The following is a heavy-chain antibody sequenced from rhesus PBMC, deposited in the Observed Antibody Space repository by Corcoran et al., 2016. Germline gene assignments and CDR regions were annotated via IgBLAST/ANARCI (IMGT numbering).Heavy chain of an antibody. V-gene: IGHV4-80*01. CDR2: INGNRGST. CDR1: GASISSNW. J-gene: IGHJ1*01. Sequence: QVQLQESGPGLVKPSETLSLTCTVSGASISSNWWSWIRQPPGKGLEWIGEINGNRGSTNYTPSLTSRVTMSTGTSQNQCSLKLSSVTAADTAVYYCARQIDLRDQYFEFWGQGALVTVSS. CDR3: ARQIDLRDQYFEF. D-gene: IGHD1-38*01.